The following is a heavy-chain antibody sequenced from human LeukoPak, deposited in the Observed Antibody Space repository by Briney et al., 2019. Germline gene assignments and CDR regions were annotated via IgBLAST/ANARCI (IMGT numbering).Heavy chain of an antibody. V-gene: IGHV3-30-3*01. CDR3: ARDEIAASGSMGY. CDR2: ISYDGSNK. D-gene: IGHD6-13*01. J-gene: IGHJ4*02. CDR1: GFTFSTYA. Sequence: GGSLRLSCAASGFTFSTYAMHWVRQAPGKGLEWVSVISYDGSNKYYADSVKGRFTISRDNAKNSLYLQLNSLRAEDTAVYYCARDEIAASGSMGYWGQGTLVTVSS.